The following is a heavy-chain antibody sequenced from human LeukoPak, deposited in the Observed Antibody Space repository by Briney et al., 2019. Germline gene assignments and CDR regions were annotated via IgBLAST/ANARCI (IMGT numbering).Heavy chain of an antibody. J-gene: IGHJ4*02. CDR2: ISSSSSSI. CDR3: ARDLGPVHSGY. Sequence: PGGSLRPSCAASGFTFSSYSMNWVRQAPGKGLEWVSYISSSSSSIHYADSVKGRFTISRDDAKNSLYLQMNSLRAEDTAVYYCARDLGPVHSGYWGQGTLVTVSS. CDR1: GFTFSSYS. V-gene: IGHV3-48*01. D-gene: IGHD3-10*01.